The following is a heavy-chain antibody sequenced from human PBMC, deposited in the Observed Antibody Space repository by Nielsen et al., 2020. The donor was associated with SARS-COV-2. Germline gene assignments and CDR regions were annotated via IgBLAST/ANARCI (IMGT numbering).Heavy chain of an antibody. CDR3: ARDQGSFDAFDI. CDR2: INAGNGNT. D-gene: IGHD1-26*01. J-gene: IGHJ3*02. Sequence: ASVKVSCKASGYTFTSYAMHWVRQAPGQRLEWMGWINAGNGNTKYSQKFQGRVTMTTDTSTSTAYMELRSLRSDDTAVYYCARDQGSFDAFDIWGQGTMVTVSS. CDR1: GYTFTSYA. V-gene: IGHV1-3*01.